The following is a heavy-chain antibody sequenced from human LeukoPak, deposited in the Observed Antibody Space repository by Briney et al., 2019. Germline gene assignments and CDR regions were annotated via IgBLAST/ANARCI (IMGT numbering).Heavy chain of an antibody. CDR3: ARDRDDSSGYYHPDAFDI. D-gene: IGHD3-22*01. V-gene: IGHV3-21*01. CDR2: ISSSSSYI. J-gene: IGHJ3*02. Sequence: GGSLRLSCAASGFTFSSYSMNWVRQAPGKGLEWVPSISSSSSYIYYADSVKGRFTISRDNAKNSLYLQMNSLRAEDTAVYYCARDRDDSSGYYHPDAFDIWGQGTMVTVSS. CDR1: GFTFSSYS.